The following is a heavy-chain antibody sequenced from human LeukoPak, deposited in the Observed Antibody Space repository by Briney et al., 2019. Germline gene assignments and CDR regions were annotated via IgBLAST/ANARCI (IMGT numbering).Heavy chain of an antibody. Sequence: GESLKISCKGSGYSFTNFWIAWVRQMPGKGLEWMGIIYPGDSDIRYSPSFQGQVTISADKSISTAYLQWNSLKASDTAIYYCARQGVASTRSIDPWGQGTLVTVSS. J-gene: IGHJ5*02. CDR2: IYPGDSDI. D-gene: IGHD2-2*01. V-gene: IGHV5-51*01. CDR3: ARQGVASTRSIDP. CDR1: GYSFTNFW.